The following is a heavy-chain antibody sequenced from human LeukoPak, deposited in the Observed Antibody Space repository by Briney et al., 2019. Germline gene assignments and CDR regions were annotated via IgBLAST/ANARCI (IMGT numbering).Heavy chain of an antibody. J-gene: IGHJ5*02. Sequence: PGGSLRLSCAASGFTFSSYWMSWVRQAPGKGLEWVANINEDGSEKSYVDSVKGRFTISRDNAKNSLYLQMNSLRAEDTAVYYCVSGPLIPTTGTSWGQGTLVTVSS. CDR2: INEDGSEK. D-gene: IGHD1-1*01. CDR3: VSGPLIPTTGTS. V-gene: IGHV3-7*01. CDR1: GFTFSSYW.